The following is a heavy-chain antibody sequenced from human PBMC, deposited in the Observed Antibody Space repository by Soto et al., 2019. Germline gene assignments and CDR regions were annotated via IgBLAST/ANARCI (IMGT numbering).Heavy chain of an antibody. J-gene: IGHJ4*02. CDR2: IYYSGST. D-gene: IGHD3-22*01. CDR1: GGSISSGDYY. V-gene: IGHV4-30-4*01. Sequence: NPSETLSLTCTVSGGSISSGDYYWSWIRQPPGTGLEWIGYIYYSGSTYYNPSLESRVTISVDTSKNQFSLKLSSVTAADTAVYYCARADSSGYSYFDYWGQGSLVTVSS. CDR3: ARADSSGYSYFDY.